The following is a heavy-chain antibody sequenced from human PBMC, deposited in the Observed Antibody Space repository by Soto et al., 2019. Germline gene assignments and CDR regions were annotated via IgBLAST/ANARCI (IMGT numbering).Heavy chain of an antibody. CDR1: GGTFSSYA. CDR2: IIPIFGTA. V-gene: IGHV1-69*13. D-gene: IGHD3-10*01. J-gene: IGHJ6*02. Sequence: AASVKVSCKASGGTFSSYAISWVRQAPGQGLEWMGGIIPIFGTANYAQKFQGRVTITADESTSTAYMELSSLRSEDTAVYYCARVRLKDYYGSGSYPHYYYYGMDVWGQGTTVTVSS. CDR3: ARVRLKDYYGSGSYPHYYYYGMDV.